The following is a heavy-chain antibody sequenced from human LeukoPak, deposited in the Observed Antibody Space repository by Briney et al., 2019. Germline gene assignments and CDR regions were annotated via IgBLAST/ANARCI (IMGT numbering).Heavy chain of an antibody. J-gene: IGHJ4*02. CDR2: ISSSGSTI. CDR1: GFTFSDYY. D-gene: IGHD3-10*01. V-gene: IGHV3-11*01. CDR3: ARRPGSWAYYFDY. Sequence: GGSLGLSCEASGFTFSDYYMSWIRQAPGKGLEGVSYISSSGSTIYYADSVKGRFTISRDNAKNSLYLQMNSLRAEDTAVYYCARRPGSWAYYFDYWGQGTLVTVSS.